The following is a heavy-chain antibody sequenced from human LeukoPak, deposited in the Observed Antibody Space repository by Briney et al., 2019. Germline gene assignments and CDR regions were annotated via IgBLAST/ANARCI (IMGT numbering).Heavy chain of an antibody. CDR1: GFTFSSYG. CDR3: AKDNGVYSGYEPTDY. Sequence: GGSLRLSCAASGFTFSSYGMHWVRQAPGKGLEWVAVISYDGSNKYYADSVKGRFTISRDNSKNTLYLQMNSLRAEDTAVYYCAKDNGVYSGYEPTDYWGQGTLVTVSS. D-gene: IGHD5-12*01. V-gene: IGHV3-30*18. J-gene: IGHJ4*02. CDR2: ISYDGSNK.